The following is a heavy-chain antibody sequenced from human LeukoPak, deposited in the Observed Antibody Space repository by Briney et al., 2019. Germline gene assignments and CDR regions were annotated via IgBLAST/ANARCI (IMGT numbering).Heavy chain of an antibody. CDR3: ARDKKAEDYGDYGAIDY. CDR1: GFTFSSYA. V-gene: IGHV3-30-3*01. CDR2: ISYDGSNK. D-gene: IGHD4-17*01. J-gene: IGHJ4*02. Sequence: GGSLRLSCAASGFTFSSYAMHWVRQAPGKGLEWVAVISYDGSNKYYADSVKGRFTISRDNSKNTLYLQMNSLRAEDTAVYYCARDKKAEDYGDYGAIDYWGQGTLVTVSS.